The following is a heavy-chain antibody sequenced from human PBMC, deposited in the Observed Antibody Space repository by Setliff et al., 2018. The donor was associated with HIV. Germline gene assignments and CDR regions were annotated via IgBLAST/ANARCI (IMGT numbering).Heavy chain of an antibody. CDR2: IYHSGST. CDR3: ASGEDSGTYGEPYDS. D-gene: IGHD1-26*01. Sequence: SETLSLTCTVSGGSISSNPSFWGWIRQPPGKGLEWIGSIYHSGSTHFNPSLKSRVTISVDTSKNQFSLKLHSVTAADTAVYYCASGEDSGTYGEPYDSWGQGALVTVSS. V-gene: IGHV4-39*01. CDR1: GGSISSNPSF. J-gene: IGHJ4*02.